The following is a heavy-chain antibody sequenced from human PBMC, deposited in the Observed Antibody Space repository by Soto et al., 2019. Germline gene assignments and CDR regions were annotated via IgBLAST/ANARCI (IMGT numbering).Heavy chain of an antibody. J-gene: IGHJ5*02. Sequence: EVQLLESGGDLVQPGGSLRLSCAASGFTFSSYAMSWVRQAQGKGLEWVSAISDSGGRTYYADSVKGRFTISRDNSKNTVYLQMNSLRAEDTAVYYCAKERECSSISCYAGWGNWFDPWGQGTLVTVSS. CDR3: AKERECSSISCYAGWGNWFDP. CDR2: ISDSGGRT. D-gene: IGHD2-2*01. CDR1: GFTFSSYA. V-gene: IGHV3-23*01.